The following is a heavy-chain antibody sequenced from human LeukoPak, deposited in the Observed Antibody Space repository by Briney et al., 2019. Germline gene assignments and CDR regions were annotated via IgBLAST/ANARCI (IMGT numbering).Heavy chain of an antibody. CDR2: IDQDGSEK. CDR3: ARAWYPTAGLFDY. D-gene: IGHD1-14*01. Sequence: GGSLRLSCAASGFSFSTYWMNWVRQAPGKGLEWVANIDQDGSEKHYVDSVKGRFSISRENARNSLYLQMNSLRAEDTAVYYCARAWYPTAGLFDYWGQGTLVTVSS. CDR1: GFSFSTYW. V-gene: IGHV3-7*01. J-gene: IGHJ4*02.